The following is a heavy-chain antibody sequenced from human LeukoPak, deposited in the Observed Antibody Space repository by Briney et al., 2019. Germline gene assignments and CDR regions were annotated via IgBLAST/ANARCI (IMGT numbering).Heavy chain of an antibody. CDR3: ATSPTSDSPGY. CDR1: GGTFSTYA. V-gene: IGHV1-69*01. D-gene: IGHD2-21*02. J-gene: IGHJ4*02. Sequence: SVKVSCKAYGGTFSTYAISWVRQAPGQGLEWMGGIIPILGTANYAQQFQGRVTITADESTSTAYMELSSLRSEDTAVYYCATSPTSDSPGYWGQGTLVTVSS. CDR2: IIPILGTA.